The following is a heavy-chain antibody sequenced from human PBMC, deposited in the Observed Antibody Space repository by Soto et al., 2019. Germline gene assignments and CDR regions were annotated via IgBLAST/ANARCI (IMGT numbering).Heavy chain of an antibody. J-gene: IGHJ4*02. CDR1: SDSIAGENW. V-gene: IGHV4-4*02. Sequence: QVQLQESGPGLVKPSETLSLTCTVSSDSIAGENWWSWVRQPPGLGLEWIGEVFHSGGTNYNPSLKSRVTMEVDKSKNQFSLKLMYATAADTAVYYCARVFSSGSGWMYYFDFWGQGTLVSVSS. CDR3: ARVFSSGSGWMYYFDF. D-gene: IGHD6-19*01. CDR2: VFHSGGT.